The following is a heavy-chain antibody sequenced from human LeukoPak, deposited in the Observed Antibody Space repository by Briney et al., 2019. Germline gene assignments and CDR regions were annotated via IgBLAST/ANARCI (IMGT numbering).Heavy chain of an antibody. CDR3: ATQIAVAGPEGYFQH. Sequence: PSETLSLTCTVSGTSVSTDNSHWSWIRQPPGKGLEWIGYIYHSGSTYYNPSLKSRVTISVDRSKNQFSLKLSSVTAADTAVYYCATQIAVAGPEGYFQHWGQGTLVTVSS. V-gene: IGHV4-30-2*01. CDR1: GTSVSTDNSH. CDR2: IYHSGST. D-gene: IGHD6-19*01. J-gene: IGHJ1*01.